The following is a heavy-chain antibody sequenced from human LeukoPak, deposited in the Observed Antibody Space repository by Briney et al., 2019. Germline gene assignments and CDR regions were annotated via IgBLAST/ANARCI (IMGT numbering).Heavy chain of an antibody. V-gene: IGHV3-30*18. CDR2: ISYDGSNK. CDR3: AKDRKQEQLVLDY. D-gene: IGHD6-13*01. CDR1: GFTFSSYG. Sequence: GGSLRLSCAASGFTFSSYGMHWVRQAPGKGLEWVAVISYDGSNKYYADSVKGRFTISRDNSKNTLYLQMNSLRAEDTAVYYCAKDRKQEQLVLDYWGQGTLVTVSS. J-gene: IGHJ4*02.